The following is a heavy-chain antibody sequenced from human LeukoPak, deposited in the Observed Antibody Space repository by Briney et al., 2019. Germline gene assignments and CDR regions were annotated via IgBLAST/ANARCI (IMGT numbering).Heavy chain of an antibody. D-gene: IGHD3-10*01. V-gene: IGHV4-30-4*01. J-gene: IGHJ4*02. CDR3: ARDSYYGSGSYYNFYFDY. CDR2: IYYSGST. Sequence: KTSETLSLTCTVSGGSISRGDYYWSWIRQPPGKGPEWIGYIYYSGSTYYNPSLKSRVTISVDTSKNQFSLKLSSVTAADTAVYYCARDSYYGSGSYYNFYFDYWGQGTLVTVSS. CDR1: GGSISRGDYY.